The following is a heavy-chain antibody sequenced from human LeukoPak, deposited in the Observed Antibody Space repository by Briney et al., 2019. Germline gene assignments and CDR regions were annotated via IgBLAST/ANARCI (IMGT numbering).Heavy chain of an antibody. J-gene: IGHJ3*02. CDR2: INPNSGGT. Sequence: ASVKVSCKASGYTFTGYYMHWVRQAPGQGLEWMGWINPNSGGTNYAQKFQGRVTMTRDTSTSTVYMELSSLRSEDTAVYYCARGTTGGAFDIWGQGTMVTVSS. D-gene: IGHD1-7*01. V-gene: IGHV1-2*02. CDR3: ARGTTGGAFDI. CDR1: GYTFTGYY.